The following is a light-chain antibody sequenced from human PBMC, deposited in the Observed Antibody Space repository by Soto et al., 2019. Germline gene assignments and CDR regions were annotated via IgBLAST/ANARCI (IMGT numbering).Light chain of an antibody. V-gene: IGKV1-5*01. CDR2: DAS. J-gene: IGKJ4*01. CDR1: QSISSW. CDR3: QHAYSFPPT. Sequence: DIQMTQSPSTLSASVGDRVTITCRASQSISSWLAWYQQKPGKAPKLLIYDASSLESGVPSRFSGSGSGTEFTLTISSLQPEDFATYYCQHAYSFPPTFGGGTKVDIK.